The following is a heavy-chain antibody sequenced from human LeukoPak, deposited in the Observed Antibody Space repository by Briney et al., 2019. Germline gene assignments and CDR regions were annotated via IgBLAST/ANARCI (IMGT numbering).Heavy chain of an antibody. CDR1: GFTFSSYG. CDR2: ISYDGSNK. V-gene: IGHV3-30*18. J-gene: IGHJ4*02. CDR3: AKDEHMAAAASAY. D-gene: IGHD6-13*01. Sequence: PGGSLRLSCAASGFTFSSYGMHWVRQAPGKGLEWVAVISYDGSNKYYADSVKGRFTISRDNSKNTLYLQMNSLRAEDTAVYYCAKDEHMAAAASAYWARGPLFPVSS.